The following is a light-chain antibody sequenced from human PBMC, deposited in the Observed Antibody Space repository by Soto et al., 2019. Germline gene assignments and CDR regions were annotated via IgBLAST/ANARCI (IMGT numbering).Light chain of an antibody. Sequence: DIQMTQSPSFLSASVGDRVTITCRASQSISSYLNWYQQKPGKAPKLLIYAASSLQGGVPSRFSGSGSGTDFTLTISSLQPEDFATYYCQQSYSSPETFGQGTKVEI. CDR1: QSISSY. V-gene: IGKV1-39*01. J-gene: IGKJ1*01. CDR3: QQSYSSPET. CDR2: AAS.